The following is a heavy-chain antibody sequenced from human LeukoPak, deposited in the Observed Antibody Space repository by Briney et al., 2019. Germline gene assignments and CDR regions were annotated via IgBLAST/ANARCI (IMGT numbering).Heavy chain of an antibody. CDR1: GYTFTSYD. J-gene: IGHJ3*02. CDR2: MNPNSGNT. D-gene: IGHD3-10*01. V-gene: IGHV1-8*01. Sequence: ASVKVSCKASGYTFTSYDINWVRQATGQGLEWMGWMNPNSGNTGYAQKFQGRVTMTRNTSISTAYMELSSLRSEDTAVYYCARVRKVTMVRGPTENAFDIWGQGTMVTVSS. CDR3: ARVRKVTMVRGPTENAFDI.